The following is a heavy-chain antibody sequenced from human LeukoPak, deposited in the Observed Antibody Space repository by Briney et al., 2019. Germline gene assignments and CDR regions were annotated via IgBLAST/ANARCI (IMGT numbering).Heavy chain of an antibody. CDR2: IYYSGST. Sequence: SETLSLTCTVSGGSISSYCWSWIRQPPGKGLEWIGYIYYSGSTNYNPSLKSRVTISVDTSKNQFSLKLSSVTAADTAVYYCARASKQAYYFDYWGQGTLVTVSS. CDR1: GGSISSYC. J-gene: IGHJ4*02. CDR3: ARASKQAYYFDY. V-gene: IGHV4-59*01.